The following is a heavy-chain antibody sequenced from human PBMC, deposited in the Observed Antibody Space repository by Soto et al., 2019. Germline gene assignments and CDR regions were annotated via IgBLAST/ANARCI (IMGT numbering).Heavy chain of an antibody. J-gene: IGHJ4*02. V-gene: IGHV2-5*02. Sequence: QITLKESGPTLVKPTQTLTLTCTFSGFSLSTSGVGVGWIRQPPGKALEWLALIYWDDDKRYSPSLKSRLTITNDTSKSQVVLTFTNMDPVDTATYYCAHTNYDLLIGPTYAYWGQGTLVTVSS. D-gene: IGHD3-9*01. CDR2: IYWDDDK. CDR3: AHTNYDLLIGPTYAY. CDR1: GFSLSTSGVG.